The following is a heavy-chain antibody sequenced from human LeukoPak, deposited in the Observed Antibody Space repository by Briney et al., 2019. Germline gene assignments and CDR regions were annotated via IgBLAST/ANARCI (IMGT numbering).Heavy chain of an antibody. J-gene: IGHJ5*02. CDR3: ARGGDGSRPFRYWFDP. Sequence: ASVKVSCKASGYTFTSYDINWVRQATGQGLEWMGWMNPSSGNTGYAQKFQGRVTMTRNTSISTAYMELSSLRSEDTAVYYCARGGDGSRPFRYWFDPWGQGTLVTVSS. CDR1: GYTFTSYD. D-gene: IGHD6-13*01. CDR2: MNPSSGNT. V-gene: IGHV1-8*01.